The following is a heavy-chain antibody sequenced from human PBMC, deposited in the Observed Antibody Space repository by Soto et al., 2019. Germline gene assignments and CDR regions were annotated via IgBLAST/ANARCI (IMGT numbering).Heavy chain of an antibody. J-gene: IGHJ3*02. CDR3: ARHGSGGRAFDI. D-gene: IGHD3-10*01. CDR1: GGSISGYY. Sequence: SETLSLTCTVSGGSISGYYWSWIRQPPGKGLEWIGYIYYAGSTNCNPSLKSRVTMSVDTSKNQFSLELTSVTAADTAVYYFARHGSGGRAFDIWGPGTMVTVSS. CDR2: IYYAGST. V-gene: IGHV4-59*08.